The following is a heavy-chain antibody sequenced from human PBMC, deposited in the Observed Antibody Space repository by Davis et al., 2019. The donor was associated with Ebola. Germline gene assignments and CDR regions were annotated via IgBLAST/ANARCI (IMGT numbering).Heavy chain of an antibody. Sequence: GGSLRLSCAASGFTFYRYEMNWVRQAPGKGLEWVSYISGTGTSTFYADSVKGRFTISRDNAKNSLHLQMNSLRVEDTAMYYCVSLLHWGQGARVTVSS. J-gene: IGHJ4*02. CDR2: ISGTGTST. CDR3: VSLLH. V-gene: IGHV3-48*03. CDR1: GFTFYRYE.